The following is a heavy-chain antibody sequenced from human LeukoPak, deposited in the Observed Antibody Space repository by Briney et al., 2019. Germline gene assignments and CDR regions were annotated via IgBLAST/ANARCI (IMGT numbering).Heavy chain of an antibody. CDR3: AKMKYQWLVRIYFDY. Sequence: GGSLRLSCAASGFTFSSYAMSWVRQAPRKGLEWVSSISGSGGSTYYEDSVKGRFTISRDNSKNTLYLQMNSLRAEDSAVYYCAKMKYQWLVRIYFDYWGQGTLVTVSS. D-gene: IGHD6-19*01. V-gene: IGHV3-23*01. CDR1: GFTFSSYA. J-gene: IGHJ4*02. CDR2: ISGSGGST.